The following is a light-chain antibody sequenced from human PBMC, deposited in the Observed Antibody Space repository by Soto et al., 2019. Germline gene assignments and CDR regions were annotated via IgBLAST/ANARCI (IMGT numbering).Light chain of an antibody. CDR1: RSAVGGYNY. J-gene: IGLJ2*01. CDR3: SSYTTSSTVV. V-gene: IGLV2-14*01. CDR2: DVS. Sequence: QSALTQPASVSGPPGQSIPISCTGTRSAVGGYNYVSWYQQHPGKAPKLTIYDVSNRPSGVSNRFSGSKSGNTASLTISGLQAEDEADYFCSSYTTSSTVVFGGGTKLTVL.